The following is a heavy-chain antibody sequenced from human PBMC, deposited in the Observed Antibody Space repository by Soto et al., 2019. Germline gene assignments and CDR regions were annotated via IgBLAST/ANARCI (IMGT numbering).Heavy chain of an antibody. CDR3: ARGRSRPYDILTGPYYYYYYGMDV. CDR2: IYHSGST. J-gene: IGHJ6*02. D-gene: IGHD3-9*01. V-gene: IGHV4-30-2*01. CDR1: GGSISDGGYS. Sequence: SETLSLTCSVSGGSISDGGYSWNWVRQTPGQGLDWIGYIYHSGSTTYNPSLRSRVTISVDRSKNQFSLKLTSVTAADTAVYYCARGRSRPYDILTGPYYYYYYGMDVWGQGTTVTVSS.